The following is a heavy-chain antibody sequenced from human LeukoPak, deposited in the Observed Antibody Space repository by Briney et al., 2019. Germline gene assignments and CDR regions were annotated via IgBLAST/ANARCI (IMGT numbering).Heavy chain of an antibody. D-gene: IGHD3-3*01. V-gene: IGHV4-34*01. J-gene: IGHJ4*02. CDR1: GGSFSGYS. CDR2: INHSGST. Sequence: SETLSLTCAVYGGSFSGYSWSWIRQPPGKGLEWIGEINHSGSTNYNPSLKSRVTISVDTSKKQLSLKLSSVTAADTAVYYCARGRRSGYYIRRDYFDYWGQGTLVTVSS. CDR3: ARGRRSGYYIRRDYFDY.